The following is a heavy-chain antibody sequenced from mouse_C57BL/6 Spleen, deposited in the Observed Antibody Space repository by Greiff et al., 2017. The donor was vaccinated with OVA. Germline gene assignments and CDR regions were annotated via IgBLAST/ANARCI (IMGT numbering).Heavy chain of an antibody. CDR2: INPSTGGT. Sequence: VHVKQSGPELVKPGASVKVSCKASGYSFTGYYMNWVKQSPEKSLEWIGEINPSTGGTTYNQKFKAKATLTVDKSSSTAYMQLKSLTSEDSAVYYCARKGIYGNYGAYWGQGTLVTVSA. CDR3: ARKGIYGNYGAY. J-gene: IGHJ3*01. D-gene: IGHD2-1*01. V-gene: IGHV1-42*01. CDR1: GYSFTGYY.